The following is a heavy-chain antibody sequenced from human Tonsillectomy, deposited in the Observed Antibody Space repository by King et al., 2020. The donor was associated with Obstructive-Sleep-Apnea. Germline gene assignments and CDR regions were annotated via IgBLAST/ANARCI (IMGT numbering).Heavy chain of an antibody. D-gene: IGHD3-22*01. CDR2: VSAYNGNT. CDR1: GYTFTSYG. V-gene: IGHV1-18*04. Sequence: VQLVESGAEVKKPGASVKVSCKASGYTFTSYGISWVRQAPGQGLEGMGWVSAYNGNTNYAQKLKGRVTMTPDTSTSTAYMELRSLRSDDTAVYYCAREYYYDSSGYYGYWGQGTLVTVSS. CDR3: AREYYYDSSGYYGY. J-gene: IGHJ4*02.